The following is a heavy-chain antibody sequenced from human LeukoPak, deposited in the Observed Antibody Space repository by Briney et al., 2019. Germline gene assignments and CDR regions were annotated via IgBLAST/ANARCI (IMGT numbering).Heavy chain of an antibody. Sequence: ASVKVSCKASGYTFTGYYMHWVRQAPGQGLEWMGWINPNSGGTNYAQKFQGRVTMTRDTSISTAYMELSRLRSDDTAVYYCARSYCSSTSCNDVFDYWGQGTLVTVSS. CDR3: ARSYCSSTSCNDVFDY. V-gene: IGHV1-2*02. J-gene: IGHJ4*02. D-gene: IGHD2-2*01. CDR2: INPNSGGT. CDR1: GYTFTGYY.